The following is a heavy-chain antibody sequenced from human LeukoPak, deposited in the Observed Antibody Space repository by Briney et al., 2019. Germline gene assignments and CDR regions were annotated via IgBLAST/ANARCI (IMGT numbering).Heavy chain of an antibody. CDR3: AKDKWEYYYGSGDAFDI. J-gene: IGHJ3*02. Sequence: GRSLRLSCAASGFTFSSYGMHWVRQAPGKGLEWVAVISYDGSNKYYADSVKGRFTISRDNSKNTLYLQMNSLRAEDTAVYYCAKDKWEYYYGSGDAFDIWGQGTMVTVSS. CDR2: ISYDGSNK. D-gene: IGHD3-10*01. V-gene: IGHV3-30*18. CDR1: GFTFSSYG.